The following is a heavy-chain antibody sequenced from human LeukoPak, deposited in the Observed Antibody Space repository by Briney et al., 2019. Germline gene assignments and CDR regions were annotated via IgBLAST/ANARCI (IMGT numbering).Heavy chain of an antibody. CDR3: AREIDSSGYYNTYYFDY. CDR1: GYIFTGHY. J-gene: IGHJ4*02. V-gene: IGHV1-69*05. D-gene: IGHD3-22*01. Sequence: SVKVSCKASGYIFTGHYMNWVRQAPGQGLEWMGGIIPIFGTANYAQKFQGRVTITTDESTSTAYMELSSLRSEDTAVYYCAREIDSSGYYNTYYFDYWGQGTLVTVSS. CDR2: IIPIFGTA.